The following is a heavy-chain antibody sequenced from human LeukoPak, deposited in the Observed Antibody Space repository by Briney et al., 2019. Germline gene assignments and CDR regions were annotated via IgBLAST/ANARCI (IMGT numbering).Heavy chain of an antibody. V-gene: IGHV4-59*08. CDR3: ARALYCGGDCYSDY. D-gene: IGHD2-21*02. Sequence: SETLSLTCTGSDGSISSYYWSWIRQPPGKGLEWIGYIYYSGSTNYNPSLKSRVTISVDTSKNQFSLKLSSVTAADTAVYYCARALYCGGDCYSDYWGQGTLVTVSS. CDR1: DGSISSYY. J-gene: IGHJ4*02. CDR2: IYYSGST.